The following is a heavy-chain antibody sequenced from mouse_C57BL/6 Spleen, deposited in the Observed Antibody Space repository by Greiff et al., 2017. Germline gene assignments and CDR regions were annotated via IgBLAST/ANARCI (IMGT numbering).Heavy chain of an antibody. V-gene: IGHV14-4*01. D-gene: IGHD3-2*02. Sequence: VQLQQSGAELVRPGASVKLSCTASGFNIKDDYMHWVKQRPEQGLEWIGWIDPENGDTEYASKFQGKATITADTSSNTAYLQLSSLTSEDTAVYYCTYSSGTYAMDYWGQGTSVTVSS. CDR2: IDPENGDT. CDR3: TYSSGTYAMDY. CDR1: GFNIKDDY. J-gene: IGHJ4*01.